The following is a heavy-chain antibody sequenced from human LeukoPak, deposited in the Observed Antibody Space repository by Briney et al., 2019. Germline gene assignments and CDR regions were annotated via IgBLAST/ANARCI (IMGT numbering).Heavy chain of an antibody. Sequence: SSETLSLTCTVSGGSINSGSYYWSWIRQPAGKGLEWIGRIYTSGSTNYSPSLKSRVTISVDTSKNQFSLKLSSVTAADMAVYYCARDTHYYDSSGYPPSFDYWGQGTLVTVSS. CDR3: ARDTHYYDSSGYPPSFDY. J-gene: IGHJ4*02. D-gene: IGHD3-22*01. V-gene: IGHV4-61*02. CDR1: GGSINSGSYY. CDR2: IYTSGST.